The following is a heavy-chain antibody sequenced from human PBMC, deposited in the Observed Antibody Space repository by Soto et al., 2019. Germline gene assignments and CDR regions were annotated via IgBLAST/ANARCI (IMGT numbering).Heavy chain of an antibody. CDR2: TDPSDSDI. D-gene: IGHD2-21*01. CDR1: GSRFPSYR. CDR3: ARCSFANFDY. V-gene: IGHV5-51*01. Sequence: GESLKISRKGSGSRFPSYRIASVRQLPGKGLEWMGLTDPSDSDIRYIPAFQGQVTISADKSISTAYLQWSSLKASDTAIYYCARCSFANFDYWGHGTLVTVSS. J-gene: IGHJ4*01.